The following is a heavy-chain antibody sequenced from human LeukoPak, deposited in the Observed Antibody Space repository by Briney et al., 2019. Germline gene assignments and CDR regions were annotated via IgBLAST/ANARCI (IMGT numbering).Heavy chain of an antibody. J-gene: IGHJ3*02. CDR2: IKSKTDGGTT. D-gene: IGHD3-10*01. CDR3: ARVDVDYYGSGSRYAFDI. Sequence: GGSLRLSCAASGFTFSNAWMSWVRQAPGKGLEWVGRIKSKTDGGTTDYAAPVKGRFTIARDDSKNTLYLQMNSQKAEDTAVYYCARVDVDYYGSGSRYAFDIWGQVTIVTVSS. V-gene: IGHV3-15*01. CDR1: GFTFSNAW.